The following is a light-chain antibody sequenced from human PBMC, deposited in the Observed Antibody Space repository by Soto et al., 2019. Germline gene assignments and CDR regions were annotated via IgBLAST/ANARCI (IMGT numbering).Light chain of an antibody. V-gene: IGKV1-39*01. CDR2: AAS. CDR1: QSISRY. Sequence: DIRLTQSPSSLSASVGDRVTISCRASQSISRYLHWYQQKPGEAPKLLIYAASTLQSGVPSRFSGSGSGADFTLTISSLQPGDLGIYYCQQSFSSPKWTFGQGTKVEI. CDR3: QQSFSSPKWT. J-gene: IGKJ1*01.